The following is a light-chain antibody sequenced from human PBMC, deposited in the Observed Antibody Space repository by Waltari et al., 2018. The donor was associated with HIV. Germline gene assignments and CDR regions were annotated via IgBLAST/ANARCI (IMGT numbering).Light chain of an antibody. CDR2: SAS. CDR3: EQSYDCPRT. CDR1: QKIGTY. V-gene: IGKV1-39*01. Sequence: IQMTQSPNSLSASVGGTVTFTCRSSQKIGTYVNWYQPTSGRPSRLLILSASPLQRGVSSRFSGRGSGTDFTLTINNRQPDDFATYCCEQSYDCPRTFGQGTTVE. J-gene: IGKJ1*01.